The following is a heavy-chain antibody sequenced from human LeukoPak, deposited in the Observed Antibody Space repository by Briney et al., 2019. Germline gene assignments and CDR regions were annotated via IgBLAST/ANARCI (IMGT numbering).Heavy chain of an antibody. D-gene: IGHD3-22*01. V-gene: IGHV3-30*02. CDR1: GFTFSSYE. CDR3: AKGLYYYDSSGYPSP. CDR2: IRYDGSNK. J-gene: IGHJ5*02. Sequence: GGSLRLSCAASGFTFSSYEMNWVRQAPGKGLEWVAFIRYDGSNKYYADSVKGRFTISRDNSKNTLYLQMNSLRAEDTAVYYCAKGLYYYDSSGYPSPWGQGTLVTVSS.